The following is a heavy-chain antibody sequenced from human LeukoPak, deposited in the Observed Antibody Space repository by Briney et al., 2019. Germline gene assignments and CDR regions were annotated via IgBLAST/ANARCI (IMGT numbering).Heavy chain of an antibody. CDR1: GGSIRRHY. D-gene: IGHD2-15*01. CDR3: ARASLSIGGYSSFDY. CDR2: IYKSGSNSENT. V-gene: IGHV4-4*07. J-gene: IGHJ4*02. Sequence: PSETLSLTCTVSGGSIRRHYWSWIRQSAGKGLEWMGRIYKSGSNSENTNYNPSLESRVTVAADTSNNQFSLTLSSVTAADTAVYYRARASLSIGGYSSFDYWGQGILVTVSS.